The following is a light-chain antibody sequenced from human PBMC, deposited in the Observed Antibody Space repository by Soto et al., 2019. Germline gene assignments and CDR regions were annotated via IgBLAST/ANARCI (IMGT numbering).Light chain of an antibody. CDR3: QQTTDFT. Sequence: DIQMTQSPSTLAASVGDTVTMTCRSSSKWLAWYQKKPGKAPKLLIYDVSNLERGVPPRFSGSTSGAESTLTITGLQPDALGTYYCQQTTDFTFGQGTKVDIK. CDR2: DVS. V-gene: IGKV1-5*01. CDR1: SSSKW. J-gene: IGKJ2*01.